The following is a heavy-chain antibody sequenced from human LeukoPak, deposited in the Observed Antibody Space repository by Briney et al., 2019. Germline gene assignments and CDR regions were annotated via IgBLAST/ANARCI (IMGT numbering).Heavy chain of an antibody. D-gene: IGHD5-18*01. Sequence: SQTLSLTCTVSGGSISSGSYYWSWLRQPAGKGLEWIGRIYTSGSTNYNPSLKSRVTISVDTSKNQFSLKLSSVTAANTAVYYCASEYSYGLDAFDIWGQGTMVTVSS. V-gene: IGHV4-61*02. J-gene: IGHJ3*02. CDR3: ASEYSYGLDAFDI. CDR2: IYTSGST. CDR1: GGSISSGSYY.